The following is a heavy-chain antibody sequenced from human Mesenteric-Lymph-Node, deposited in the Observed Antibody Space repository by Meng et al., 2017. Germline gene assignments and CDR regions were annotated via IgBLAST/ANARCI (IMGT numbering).Heavy chain of an antibody. Sequence: QVQLQSGGAGLSQPSDILSLTCAGYGGSFSGYYWSWIRQPPGKGLEWIGEINHSGSTNYNPSLKSRVTISVDTSKNQFSLKLSSVTAADTAVYYCARRYGASAYNWFDPWGQGTLVTVSS. J-gene: IGHJ5*02. CDR2: INHSGST. CDR1: GGSFSGYY. V-gene: IGHV4-34*01. CDR3: ARRYGASAYNWFDP. D-gene: IGHD4-17*01.